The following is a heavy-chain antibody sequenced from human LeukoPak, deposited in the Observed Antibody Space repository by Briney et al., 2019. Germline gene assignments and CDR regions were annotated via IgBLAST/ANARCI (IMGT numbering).Heavy chain of an antibody. J-gene: IGHJ4*02. D-gene: IGHD6-19*01. Sequence: SETLSLTCTVSGYSISSGYYWGWIRQPPGKGLEWIGSIYHSGSTYYNPSLKSRVTISVDTSKNQFSLKLSSVTAADTAVYYCARDPGLSVAGNWGQGTLVTVSS. V-gene: IGHV4-38-2*02. CDR3: ARDPGLSVAGN. CDR2: IYHSGST. CDR1: GYSISSGYY.